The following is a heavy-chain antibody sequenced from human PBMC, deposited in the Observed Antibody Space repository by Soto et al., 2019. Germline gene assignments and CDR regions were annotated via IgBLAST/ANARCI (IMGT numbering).Heavy chain of an antibody. CDR1: GGSISSYY. D-gene: IGHD1-26*01. V-gene: IGHV4-59*01. CDR2: IYYSGST. CDR3: ARVGATTSIDY. Sequence: TSETLSLTCTVSGGSISSYYWSWIRQPPGKGLEWIGYIYYSGSTNYNPSLKSRVTISVDTSKNQFSLKPSSVTAADTAVYYCARVGATTSIDYWGQGTLVTVSS. J-gene: IGHJ4*02.